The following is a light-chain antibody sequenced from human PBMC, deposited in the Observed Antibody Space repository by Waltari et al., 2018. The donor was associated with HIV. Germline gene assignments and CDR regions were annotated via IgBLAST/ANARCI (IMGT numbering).Light chain of an antibody. Sequence: QSVLTQPPSVSGAPGQRVTISCTGSSTNIGAVYDVHCYQQLPGIAPKLLIHGNNNRPSGVPDRFSGSKSGTSASLAITGLQAEDEAVYSCQSYDSSLSGYVFGTGTKVTVL. J-gene: IGLJ1*01. CDR2: GNN. CDR1: STNIGAVYD. CDR3: QSYDSSLSGYV. V-gene: IGLV1-40*01.